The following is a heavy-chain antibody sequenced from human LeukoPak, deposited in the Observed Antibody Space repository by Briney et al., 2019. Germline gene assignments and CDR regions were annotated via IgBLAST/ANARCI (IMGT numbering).Heavy chain of an antibody. V-gene: IGHV5-51*01. J-gene: IGHJ6*02. CDR1: GYSFTSYW. Sequence: GESLKISCKGSGYSFTSYWIGWVRLMPGKGLEWMGIIYPGDSDTRYSPSFQGQVTISADKSISTAYLQWSSLKASDTAMYYCARFNGDYVDYYYYGMDVWGQGTTVIVSS. CDR3: ARFNGDYVDYYYYGMDV. CDR2: IYPGDSDT. D-gene: IGHD4-17*01.